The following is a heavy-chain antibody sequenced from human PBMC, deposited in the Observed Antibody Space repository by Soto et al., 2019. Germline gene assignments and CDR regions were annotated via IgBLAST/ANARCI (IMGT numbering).Heavy chain of an antibody. J-gene: IGHJ4*02. CDR1: GFTFSSYA. CDR3: VKGDLVHPDFWRSYYGY. Sequence: EGSLRLSCAASGFTFSSYAMNWVRQAPGKGLEWVSAISGRGGSTYYADSVKGRFTISRDNSKNTLYLQMNSLRAEDTAVYYCVKGDLVHPDFWRSYYGYSGQGTLVAVS. D-gene: IGHD3-3*01. CDR2: ISGRGGST. V-gene: IGHV3-23*01.